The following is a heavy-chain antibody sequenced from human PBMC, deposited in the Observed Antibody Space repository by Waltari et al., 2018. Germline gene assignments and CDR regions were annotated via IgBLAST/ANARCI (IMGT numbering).Heavy chain of an antibody. CDR2: ISGGGGST. D-gene: IGHD5-12*01. CDR1: GFTFSSYA. CDR3: AKDGQEMATIVDAFDI. Sequence: EVQLVESGGGLVQPGGSLRLSCAASGFTFSSYAMRWVRQASGKGLEWVSAISGGGGSTYYADSVKGRFTISRDNSKNTLYLQMNSLRAEDTAVYYCAKDGQEMATIVDAFDIWGQGTMVTVSS. V-gene: IGHV3-23*04. J-gene: IGHJ3*02.